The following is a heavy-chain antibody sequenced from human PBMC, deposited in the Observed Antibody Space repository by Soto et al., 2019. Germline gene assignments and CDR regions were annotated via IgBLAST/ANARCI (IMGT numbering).Heavy chain of an antibody. CDR2: IYSGGST. D-gene: IGHD4-17*01. V-gene: IGHV3-53*02. CDR1: GFTVSSNY. Sequence: EVQLVETGGGLIQPGGSLRLSCAASGFTVSSNYMSWVRQAPGKGLEWVSVIYSGGSTYYADSVKGRFTISRDNSKNTLYLQMNSLRAEDTAVYYCARDGQYGDPYWYFDLWGRGTLVTVSS. J-gene: IGHJ2*01. CDR3: ARDGQYGDPYWYFDL.